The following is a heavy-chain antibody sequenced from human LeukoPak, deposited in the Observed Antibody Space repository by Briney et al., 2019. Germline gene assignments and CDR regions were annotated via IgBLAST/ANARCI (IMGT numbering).Heavy chain of an antibody. Sequence: GGSLRLSCAASGLTFSSYSMNWVRQAPGKGLEWVSSISSSSSYIYYADSVKGRFTISRDNAKNSLYLQMNSLGAEDTAVYYCARSFSYYDSSGYSYFDYWGQGTLVTVSS. CDR3: ARSFSYYDSSGYSYFDY. CDR1: GLTFSSYS. J-gene: IGHJ4*02. CDR2: ISSSSSYI. D-gene: IGHD3-22*01. V-gene: IGHV3-21*01.